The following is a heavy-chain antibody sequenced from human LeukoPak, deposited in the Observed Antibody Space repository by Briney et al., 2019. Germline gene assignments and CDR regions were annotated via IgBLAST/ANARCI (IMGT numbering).Heavy chain of an antibody. CDR2: INHGGST. V-gene: IGHV4-34*01. D-gene: IGHD3-9*01. J-gene: IGHJ5*02. CDR3: ARAHILTGYYTYWFDP. Sequence: PSETLSLTCAVYGGSFSGYYWSWIRQPPGKGLEWIGEINHGGSTNYNPSLKSRVTISVDTSKNQFSLKLSSVTAADTAVYYCARAHILTGYYTYWFDPWGQGTLVTVSS. CDR1: GGSFSGYY.